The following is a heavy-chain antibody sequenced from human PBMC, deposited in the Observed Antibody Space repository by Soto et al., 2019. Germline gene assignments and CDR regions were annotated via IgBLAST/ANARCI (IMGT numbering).Heavy chain of an antibody. D-gene: IGHD5-18*01. CDR1: GVSISSYY. Sequence: SETLSLTCTVSGVSISSYYWSWIRQPPGKGLEWIGYIYYSGSTNYNPSLKSRVTISVDTSKNQFSLKLSSVTAADTAVYYCARSSGYSYGFAYWGQGTLVTVSS. CDR2: IYYSGST. V-gene: IGHV4-59*01. J-gene: IGHJ4*02. CDR3: ARSSGYSYGFAY.